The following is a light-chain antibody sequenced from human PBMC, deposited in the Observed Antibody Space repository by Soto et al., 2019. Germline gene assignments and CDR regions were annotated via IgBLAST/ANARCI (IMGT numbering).Light chain of an antibody. V-gene: IGKV4-1*01. Sequence: DIAMTQSPDSLAVSLGERATINCKSSQSVLYSSNNKNYLAWYQQKPGKAPKLLIYAASTLQSGVPSRFSGSGSGADFTLTISSLQPEDVATYYCQKYNSAPWTFGQGTKVDIK. CDR3: QKYNSAPWT. J-gene: IGKJ1*01. CDR1: QSVLYSSNNKNY. CDR2: AAS.